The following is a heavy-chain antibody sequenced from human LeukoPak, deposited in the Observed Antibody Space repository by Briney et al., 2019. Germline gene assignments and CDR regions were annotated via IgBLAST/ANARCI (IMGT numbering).Heavy chain of an antibody. J-gene: IGHJ4*02. Sequence: GESLKISCKGSGYSFTTYWIAWVRQMPGKGLEWMGIIYPGASDARYSPSFQGQVTISADKSITTAYLQWSFLKASDTAMYYCARRHSGSYYFDYWGQGTLVTVSS. CDR2: IYPGASDA. CDR1: GYSFTTYW. D-gene: IGHD1-26*01. CDR3: ARRHSGSYYFDY. V-gene: IGHV5-51*01.